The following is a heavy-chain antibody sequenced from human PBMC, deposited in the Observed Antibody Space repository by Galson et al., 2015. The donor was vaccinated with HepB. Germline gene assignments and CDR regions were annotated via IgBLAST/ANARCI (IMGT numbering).Heavy chain of an antibody. CDR3: ARDLAQVAVAGTPFDY. D-gene: IGHD6-19*01. Sequence: SLRLSCAASGFTFSSYSMNWVRQAPGKGLEWVSYISSSSSTIYYADSVKGRFTISRDNAKNSLYLQMNSLRDEDTAVYYCARDLAQVAVAGTPFDYWGQGTLVTVSS. V-gene: IGHV3-48*02. CDR2: ISSSSSTI. CDR1: GFTFSSYS. J-gene: IGHJ4*02.